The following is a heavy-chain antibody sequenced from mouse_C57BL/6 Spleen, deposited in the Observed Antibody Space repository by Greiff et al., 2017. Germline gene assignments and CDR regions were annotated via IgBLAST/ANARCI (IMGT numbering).Heavy chain of an antibody. CDR2: IDPSDSET. CDR3: ARRGLYYGNYEDAMDD. CDR1: GYTFTSYW. D-gene: IGHD2-1*01. Sequence: QVQLQQPGAELVRPGSSVKLSCKASGYTFTSYWMHWVKQRPIQGLEWIGNIDPSDSETHYNQKFKDKATLTVDKSSSTAYMQLSSLTSEDSAVYYCARRGLYYGNYEDAMDDWGQGTSVTVSS. V-gene: IGHV1-52*01. J-gene: IGHJ4*01.